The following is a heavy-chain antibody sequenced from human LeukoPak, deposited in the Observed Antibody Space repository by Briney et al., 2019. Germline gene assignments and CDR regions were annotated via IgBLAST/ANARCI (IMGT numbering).Heavy chain of an antibody. D-gene: IGHD2-2*01. CDR1: GGSVSSGSYY. Sequence: PSETLSLTCTVSGGSVSSGSYYWSWIRQPPGKGLEWIGYINYSGSTNYNPSLKSRVTISVDTSKNQFSLKLSSVTAADTAVYYCARARSTSCYFCFDYWGQGTLVTVSS. CDR3: ARARSTSCYFCFDY. V-gene: IGHV4-61*01. CDR2: INYSGST. J-gene: IGHJ4*02.